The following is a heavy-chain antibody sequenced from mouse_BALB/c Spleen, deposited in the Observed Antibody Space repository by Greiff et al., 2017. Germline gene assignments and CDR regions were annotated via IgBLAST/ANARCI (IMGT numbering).Heavy chain of an antibody. CDR1: GFNIKDYY. CDR3: LTTVVADY. J-gene: IGHJ2*01. CDR2: IDPENGDT. V-gene: IGHV14-4*02. Sequence: VQLQQSGAELVRSGASVKLSCTASGFNIKDYYMHWVKQRPEQGLEWIGWIDPENGDTEYAPKFQGKATMTADTSSNTAYLKLSSLTSEDTAVYYCLTTVVADYWGQGTTLTVSS. D-gene: IGHD1-1*01.